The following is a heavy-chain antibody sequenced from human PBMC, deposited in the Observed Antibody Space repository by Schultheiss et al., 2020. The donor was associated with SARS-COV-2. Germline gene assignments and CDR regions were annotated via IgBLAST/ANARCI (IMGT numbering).Heavy chain of an antibody. D-gene: IGHD3-3*01. CDR1: GYTFTSYG. Sequence: ASVKVSCKASGYTFTSYGISWVRQAPGQGLEWMGGIIPIFGTANYAQKFQGRVTMTTDTSTSTAYMELRSLKSEDTTVYYCARRDDFWSGKEDYWGQGTLVTVSS. V-gene: IGHV1-18*01. CDR2: IIPIFGTA. CDR3: ARRDDFWSGKEDY. J-gene: IGHJ4*02.